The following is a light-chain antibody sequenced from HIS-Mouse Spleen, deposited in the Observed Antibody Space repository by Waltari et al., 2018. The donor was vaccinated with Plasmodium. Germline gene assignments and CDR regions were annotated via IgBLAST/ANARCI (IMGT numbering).Light chain of an antibody. V-gene: IGLV3-27*01. CDR1: VLAKKY. J-gene: IGLJ3*02. CDR2: KDS. CDR3: YSAADNNLV. Sequence: SYELTQPSSVSVSPGQTARITCSGDVLAKKYARWFQQKPGQAPVLVIYKDSERPSGLPVRFSGSSSGTTVTLTISGAQVEDEADYYCYSAADNNLVFGGGTKLTVL.